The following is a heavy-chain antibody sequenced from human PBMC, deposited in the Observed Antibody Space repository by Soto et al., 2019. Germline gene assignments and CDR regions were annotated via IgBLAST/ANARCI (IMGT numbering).Heavy chain of an antibody. Sequence: PGGSLRLSCAASGFTFSSYGMHWVRQAPGKGLEWVAVISYDGSNKYYADSVKGRFTISRDNSKNTLYLQMNSLRAEDTAVYYCAKDLYYYDSSGPPWYWGQGTLVTVSS. CDR2: ISYDGSNK. CDR3: AKDLYYYDSSGPPWY. D-gene: IGHD3-22*01. V-gene: IGHV3-30*18. CDR1: GFTFSSYG. J-gene: IGHJ4*02.